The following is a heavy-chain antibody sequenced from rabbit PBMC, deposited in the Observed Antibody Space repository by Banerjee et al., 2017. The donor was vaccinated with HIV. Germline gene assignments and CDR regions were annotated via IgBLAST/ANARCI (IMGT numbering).Heavy chain of an antibody. V-gene: IGHV1S47*01. D-gene: IGHD8-1*01. CDR3: TRAGSSDYLEYFNL. Sequence: QEQLVESGGGLVTLGGSLKLSCKASGIDFSSYGISWVRQAPGKGLEWIGYIYPDYGSTDYASWVNGRFTISLDNAQNTVFLQMTSLTAADTATYFCTRAGSSDYLEYFNLWGQGTLVTVS. J-gene: IGHJ4*01. CDR2: IYPDYGST. CDR1: GIDFSSYG.